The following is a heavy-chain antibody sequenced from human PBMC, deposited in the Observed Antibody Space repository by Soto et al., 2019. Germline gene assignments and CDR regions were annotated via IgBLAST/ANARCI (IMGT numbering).Heavy chain of an antibody. CDR1: GFTFNTYP. Sequence: SLRLSCAASGFTFNTYPMSWVRQAPGKGLEWVSAIGGPGFGTYYADSVKGRFTIARDNSKNTLYLQTNRLRVEDTAVYYCARHDDSSGYFTDFDYWGQGALVTVSS. D-gene: IGHD3-22*01. J-gene: IGHJ4*02. CDR3: ARHDDSSGYFTDFDY. CDR2: IGGPGFGT. V-gene: IGHV3-23*01.